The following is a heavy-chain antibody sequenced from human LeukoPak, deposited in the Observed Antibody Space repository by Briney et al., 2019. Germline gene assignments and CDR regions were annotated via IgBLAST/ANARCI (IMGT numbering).Heavy chain of an antibody. V-gene: IGHV3-30*04. Sequence: GGSLRLSCAASGFTFSSYAMHWVRQAPGKGLEWVAVILYDGSNKYHADSVKGRFTISRDNSKNTLYLQMNSLRAEDTAVYYCARGSKYTSSWSRNKWFDPWGQGTLVTVSS. CDR3: ARGSKYTSSWSRNKWFDP. CDR2: ILYDGSNK. J-gene: IGHJ5*02. CDR1: GFTFSSYA. D-gene: IGHD6-13*01.